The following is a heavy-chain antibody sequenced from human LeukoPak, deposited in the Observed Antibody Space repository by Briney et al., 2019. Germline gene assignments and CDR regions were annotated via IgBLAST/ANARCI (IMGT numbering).Heavy chain of an antibody. Sequence: GGSLRLSCAASGFTFSSYGMHWVRQAPGKGLEWVAFIRYDGSNKYYVDSVKGRFTISRDNSKNTLYLQMNSLRAEDTAVYYCAGAENRRADYWGQGTLVTVSS. CDR2: IRYDGSNK. V-gene: IGHV3-30*02. CDR3: AGAENRRADY. J-gene: IGHJ4*02. D-gene: IGHD1-26*01. CDR1: GFTFSSYG.